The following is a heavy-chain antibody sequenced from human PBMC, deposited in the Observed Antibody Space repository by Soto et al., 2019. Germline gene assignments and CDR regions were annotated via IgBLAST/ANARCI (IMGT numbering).Heavy chain of an antibody. CDR2: IYYSGNT. J-gene: IGHJ4*02. CDR1: GGAISSSSYF. CDR3: ARQRKIATAYFDY. D-gene: IGHD6-13*01. Sequence: SETLSLTCAVSGGAISSSSYFWGWIRQPPGEDLEWIGHIYYSGNTYYNPSLKTRVAISVDTSKNQFSLKLRSVTAADTAVYYCARQRKIATAYFDYWGQGARVTVSS. V-gene: IGHV4-39*01.